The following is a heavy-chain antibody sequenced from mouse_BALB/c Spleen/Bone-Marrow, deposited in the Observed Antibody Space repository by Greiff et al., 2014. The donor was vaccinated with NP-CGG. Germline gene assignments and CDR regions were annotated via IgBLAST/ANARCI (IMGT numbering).Heavy chain of an antibody. CDR3: ARDYYGSSDY. V-gene: IGHV5-6-3*01. J-gene: IGHJ2*01. CDR1: GFTFSSYG. D-gene: IGHD1-1*01. CDR2: INSNGGST. Sequence: DVMLVESGGGLVQPGGSLKLSCAASGFTFSSYGMSWVRQTPDKRLELVATINSNGGSTYYPDSVKGRFTISRDNAKNTLYLQMSSLKSEDTAMYYCARDYYGSSDYWGQGTTPTVSS.